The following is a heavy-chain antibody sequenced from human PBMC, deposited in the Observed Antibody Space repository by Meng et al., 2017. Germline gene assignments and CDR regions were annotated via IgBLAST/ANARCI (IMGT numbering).Heavy chain of an antibody. J-gene: IGHJ3*02. CDR2: IIPIFGTA. D-gene: IGHD3-10*01. Sequence: SVKVSCKASGGTFSSYAISWVRQAPGQGLEWMGGIIPIFGTANYAQKFQGRVTITADESTSTAYMELSSLRSEDTAVYYCARIVFLPLRGVIITDAFDIWGQGTMVTVSS. V-gene: IGHV1-69*13. CDR3: ARIVFLPLRGVIITDAFDI. CDR1: GGTFSSYA.